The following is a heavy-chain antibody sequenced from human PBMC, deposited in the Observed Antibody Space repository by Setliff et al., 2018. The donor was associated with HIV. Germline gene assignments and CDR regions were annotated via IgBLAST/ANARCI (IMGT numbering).Heavy chain of an antibody. CDR2: IYTSENT. Sequence: SETLSLTCTVSGGSISSYYWSWIRQPPGKGLEWIGYIYTSENTNYNPSPKSRLTISVDTSKNQFSQKLSSVTAADTAVYYCARGPSINTIRARGYYMDVWAKGTTVTVSS. CDR3: ARGPSINTIRARGYYMDV. V-gene: IGHV4-4*08. J-gene: IGHJ6*03. D-gene: IGHD3-10*01. CDR1: GGSISSYY.